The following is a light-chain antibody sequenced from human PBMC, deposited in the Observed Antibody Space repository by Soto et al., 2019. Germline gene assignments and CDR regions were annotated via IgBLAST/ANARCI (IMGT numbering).Light chain of an antibody. Sequence: EIVMTQSPATLSLSPGERATLSCRASESVSTNLAWYQQKAGQAPRLLIYGASTRATGIPARFSGSGSGTEFTLTISSLQSEDLATYYCQQLNSYPTFGQGTRLEIK. CDR1: ESVSTN. J-gene: IGKJ5*01. V-gene: IGKV3-15*01. CDR3: QQLNSYPT. CDR2: GAS.